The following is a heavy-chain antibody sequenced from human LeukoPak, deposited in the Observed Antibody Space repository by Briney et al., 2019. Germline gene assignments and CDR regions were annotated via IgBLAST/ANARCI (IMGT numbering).Heavy chain of an antibody. CDR2: ISGSGDST. Sequence: GRSLRLSCAASGFTFSNYAMHWVRQAPGKGLEWVSTISGSGDSTYYADSVKGRFTISRDNSKNMLYPQMNSLRAEDTAVYYCARDRGYSCGYWGQGTLVTVSS. CDR1: GFTFSNYA. J-gene: IGHJ4*02. CDR3: ARDRGYSCGY. V-gene: IGHV3-23*01. D-gene: IGHD5-18*01.